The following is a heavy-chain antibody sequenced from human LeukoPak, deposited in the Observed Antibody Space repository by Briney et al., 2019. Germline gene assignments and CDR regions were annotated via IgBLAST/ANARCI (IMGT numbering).Heavy chain of an antibody. CDR1: GFTVSGFS. CDR2: SKSITDGGTT. CDR3: TTAPGLYYYDSSGSGYYFDY. Sequence: GGSLRRSCAASGFTVSGFSLRRVRQSPTKGLGWVGRSKSITDGGTTDYAAPVKGRFTISRDDSKNTLYLQMNSLKTEDTAVYYCTTAPGLYYYDSSGSGYYFDYWGQGTLVTVSS. J-gene: IGHJ4*02. D-gene: IGHD3-22*01. V-gene: IGHV3-15*01.